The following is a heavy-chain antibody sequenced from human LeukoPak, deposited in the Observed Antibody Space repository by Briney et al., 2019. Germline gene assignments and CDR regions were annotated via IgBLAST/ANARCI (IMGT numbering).Heavy chain of an antibody. J-gene: IGHJ4*02. CDR1: GFTFSSYS. Sequence: GGSLRLSCAASGFTFSSYSMTWIRQAPGKGLEWVSSISSGGSTIYYADSVKGRFTLSRDNAKNSLYLQMNSLRAEDTAVFYCARVRSSGWYLDYWGQGTLVTVSS. D-gene: IGHD6-19*01. V-gene: IGHV3-48*04. CDR3: ARVRSSGWYLDY. CDR2: ISSGGSTI.